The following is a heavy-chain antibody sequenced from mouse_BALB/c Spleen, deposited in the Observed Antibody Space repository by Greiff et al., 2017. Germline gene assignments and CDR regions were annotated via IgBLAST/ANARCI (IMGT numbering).Heavy chain of an antibody. V-gene: IGHV1-81*01. Sequence: QVQLQQSGPELVKPGASVKMSCKASGYTFTDYVISWVKQRTGQGLEWIGEIYPGSGSTYYNEKFKGKATLTADKSSNTAYMQLSSLTSEDSAVYFCTSIYYGNYFWYAYWGQGTLVTVSA. CDR2: IYPGSGST. CDR3: TSIYYGNYFWYAY. J-gene: IGHJ3*01. D-gene: IGHD2-1*01. CDR1: GYTFTDYV.